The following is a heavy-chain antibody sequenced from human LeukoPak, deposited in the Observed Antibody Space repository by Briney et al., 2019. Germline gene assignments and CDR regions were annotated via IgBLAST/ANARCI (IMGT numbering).Heavy chain of an antibody. CDR1: GYTFTGYY. V-gene: IGHV1-2*02. Sequence: ASVKVSCKASGYTFTGYYMNWVRQAPGQGLEWMGWINPNSGGTNYAQKFQGRVTMTRDTSISTAYMELSRLRSDDTAVYYCARGPLMTTVTTFTYWGQGTLVTVSS. J-gene: IGHJ4*02. D-gene: IGHD4-17*01. CDR3: ARGPLMTTVTTFTY. CDR2: INPNSGGT.